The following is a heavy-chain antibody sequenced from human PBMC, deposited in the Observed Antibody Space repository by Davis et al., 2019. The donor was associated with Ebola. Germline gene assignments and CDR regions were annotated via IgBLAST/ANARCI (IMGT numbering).Heavy chain of an antibody. Sequence: GESLKISCATSGFTFTNAWMSWVRQAPGKGLEWVGRIKSKKDGGATDYAASVNGRFIISRDDSKNTLDLQMNSLKTEDTAVYYCTAGVGSTDHDFWGQGTLVTVSS. CDR1: GFTFTNAW. J-gene: IGHJ4*02. D-gene: IGHD1-26*01. CDR2: IKSKKDGGAT. CDR3: TAGVGSTDHDF. V-gene: IGHV3-15*01.